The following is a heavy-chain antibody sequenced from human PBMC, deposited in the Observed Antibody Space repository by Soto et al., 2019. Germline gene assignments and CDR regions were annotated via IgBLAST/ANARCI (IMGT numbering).Heavy chain of an antibody. CDR1: GYTFTSDE. J-gene: IGHJ5*02. CDR2: MNPNSGNT. D-gene: IGHD3-10*01. CDR3: ASTGANRFDP. Sequence: ASVKVSCTAPGYTFTSDEMNSARQATGQGLEWMGWMNPNSGNTGYAQKFQGRVTMTRNTSISTAYMELSSLRSEDTAVYYCASTGANRFDPWGQGTVLTVSS. V-gene: IGHV1-8*01.